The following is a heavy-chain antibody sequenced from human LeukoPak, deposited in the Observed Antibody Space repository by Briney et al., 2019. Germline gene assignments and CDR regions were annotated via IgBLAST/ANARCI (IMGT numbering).Heavy chain of an antibody. CDR2: IRYDGSNK. Sequence: GGSLRLSCAASGFTSSSYGMHWVRQAPGKGLEWVAFIRYDGSNKYYADSVKGRFAISRDNTKNSVYLQMSSLRAEDTAVYYCAREVWGPEYWGQRTLVTVSS. CDR1: GFTSSSYG. CDR3: AREVWGPEY. J-gene: IGHJ4*02. V-gene: IGHV3-30*02. D-gene: IGHD1-14*01.